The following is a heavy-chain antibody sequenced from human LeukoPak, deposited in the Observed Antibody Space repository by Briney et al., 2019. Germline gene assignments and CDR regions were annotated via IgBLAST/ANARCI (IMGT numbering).Heavy chain of an antibody. CDR1: GGTFSSYA. CDR3: ARDRLFGGSYLNAFDI. CDR2: IIPIFGTA. J-gene: IGHJ3*02. D-gene: IGHD1-26*01. V-gene: IGHV1-69*13. Sequence: ASVKVSCKASGGTFSSYAISWVRQAPGQGLVWMGGIIPIFGTANYAQKFQGRVTITADESTSTAYMELSSLRSEDTAVYYCARDRLFGGSYLNAFDIWGQGTMVAVSS.